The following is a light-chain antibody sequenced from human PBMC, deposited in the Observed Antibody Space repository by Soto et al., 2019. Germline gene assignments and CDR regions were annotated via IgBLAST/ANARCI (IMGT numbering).Light chain of an antibody. CDR2: WAS. CDR3: QQYSSIPIT. J-gene: IGKJ5*01. CDR1: EIVLYSSNNKNC. Sequence: IVMPGSPGSLAESMGERDTINCKFSEIVLYSSNNKNCLAWFQKKPGQPPKLLIFWASTREFGVPDRFSGSGSGTDFTLTICSLQPEDVAVYYCQQYSSIPITLCQGTRLEIK. V-gene: IGKV4-1*01.